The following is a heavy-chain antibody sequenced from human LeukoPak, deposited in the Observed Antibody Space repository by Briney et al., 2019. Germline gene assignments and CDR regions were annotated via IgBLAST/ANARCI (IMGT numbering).Heavy chain of an antibody. V-gene: IGHV1-8*03. CDR3: ARVDGSVDY. J-gene: IGHJ4*02. CDR2: MNPKSGNT. D-gene: IGHD5-24*01. Sequence: GASVKVSCKASGYTFTNYDINWVRQATGQGLEWMGWMNPKSGNTGYAQKFQGRVTITRNTSRNTAYMELSSLRSEDTAVYYCARVDGSVDYWGQGTLVTVSS. CDR1: GYTFTNYD.